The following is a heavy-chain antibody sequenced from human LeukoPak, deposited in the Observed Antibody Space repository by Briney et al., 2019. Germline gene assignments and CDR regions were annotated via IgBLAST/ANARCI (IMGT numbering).Heavy chain of an antibody. CDR1: GGSISSYY. J-gene: IGHJ4*02. D-gene: IGHD6-13*01. CDR3: ARDGPIAAAGTYLDY. Sequence: SETLSLTCTVSGGSISSYYWSWIRQPPGKGLEWIGYIYYSGSTNYNPSLKSRVTISVDTSKNQFSLKLSSVTAADTAVYYCARDGPIAAAGTYLDYWGQGTLVTVSS. CDR2: IYYSGST. V-gene: IGHV4-4*08.